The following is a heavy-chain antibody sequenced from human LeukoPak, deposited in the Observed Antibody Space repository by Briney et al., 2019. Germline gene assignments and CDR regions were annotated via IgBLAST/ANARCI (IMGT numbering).Heavy chain of an antibody. J-gene: IGHJ6*03. CDR1: GFTFSSYE. V-gene: IGHV3-48*03. Sequence: GGSLRLSCAASGFTFSSYEMNWVRQAPGKGLEWVSYISSSGSTIYYADSVKGRFTISRDSSKNILYLQMNSLRAEDTAVYYCAKDRCSNGIGCYYYYMDVWGKGTTVTISS. CDR3: AKDRCSNGIGCYYYYMDV. D-gene: IGHD2-8*01. CDR2: ISSSGSTI.